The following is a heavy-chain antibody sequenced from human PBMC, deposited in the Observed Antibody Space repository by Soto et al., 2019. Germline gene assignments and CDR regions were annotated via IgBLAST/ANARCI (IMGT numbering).Heavy chain of an antibody. D-gene: IGHD2-15*01. CDR2: ISSSSSYI. Sequence: GGSLRLSCAASGFTFSSYSMNWVRQAPGKGLEWVSSISSSSSYIYYADSVKGRFTISRDNAKNSLYLQMNSLRAEDTAVYYCARDKRVVVAARYFDYWGQGTLVTVSS. V-gene: IGHV3-21*01. CDR3: ARDKRVVVAARYFDY. CDR1: GFTFSSYS. J-gene: IGHJ4*02.